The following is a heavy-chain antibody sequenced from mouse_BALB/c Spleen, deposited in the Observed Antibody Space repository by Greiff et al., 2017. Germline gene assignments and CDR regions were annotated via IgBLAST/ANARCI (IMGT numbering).Heavy chain of an antibody. Sequence: EVKLVESGGGLVKPGGSLKLSCAASGFTFSSYAMSWVRQSPEKRLEWVAEISSGGSYTYYPDTVKGRFTISRDNAKNTLYLQMSSLKSEDTAMYYCARQAHYYGYFDYWGQGTTLTVSS. CDR3: ARQAHYYGYFDY. V-gene: IGHV5-9-4*01. CDR1: GFTFSSYA. CDR2: ISSGGSYT. J-gene: IGHJ2*01. D-gene: IGHD1-2*01.